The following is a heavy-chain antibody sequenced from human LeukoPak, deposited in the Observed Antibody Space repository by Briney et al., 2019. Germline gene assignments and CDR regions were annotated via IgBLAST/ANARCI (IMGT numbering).Heavy chain of an antibody. CDR3: ARDGGSPVLRYFDWLPNYYYYGMDV. CDR1: GFTFSSYW. D-gene: IGHD3-9*01. V-gene: IGHV3-74*01. Sequence: GGSLRLSCAVSGFTFSSYWMHWVLQAPGKGLVWVSRIDRDGSRINYADSVKGRFTISRDNGKNTLFLQMNSLRAEDTAVYYCARDGGSPVLRYFDWLPNYYYYGMDVWAKGPRSPSP. J-gene: IGHJ6*02. CDR2: IDRDGSRI.